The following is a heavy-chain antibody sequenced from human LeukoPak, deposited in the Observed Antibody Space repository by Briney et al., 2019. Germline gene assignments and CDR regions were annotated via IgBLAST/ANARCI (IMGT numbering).Heavy chain of an antibody. V-gene: IGHV3-23*01. Sequence: PGGSLRLSCAASGFTFSSYAMNWVRQAPGKGLEWVSISGSGGDTYYADSVKGRFTISRDDSKNTLYLQMNSLRAEDTAVYYCAKARGATYGTYYFDYWGQGTLDTVSS. J-gene: IGHJ4*02. CDR1: GFTFSSYA. CDR2: ISGSGGDT. CDR3: AKARGATYGTYYFDY. D-gene: IGHD4/OR15-4a*01.